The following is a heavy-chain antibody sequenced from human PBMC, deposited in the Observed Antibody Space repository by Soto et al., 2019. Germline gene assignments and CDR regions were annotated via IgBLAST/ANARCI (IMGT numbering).Heavy chain of an antibody. J-gene: IGHJ6*02. Sequence: LRLSCVASGFTFGTYAIHWVRQAPGKGLQWVALISYEGSNTYYADSVKGRFTVSRDNSKSTLYLQMDSLRPEDTGVYYCARVTPGNNLYYFSGMDVWGQGTSVTVSS. CDR2: ISYEGSNT. D-gene: IGHD1-1*01. V-gene: IGHV3-30-3*01. CDR1: GFTFGTYA. CDR3: ARVTPGNNLYYFSGMDV.